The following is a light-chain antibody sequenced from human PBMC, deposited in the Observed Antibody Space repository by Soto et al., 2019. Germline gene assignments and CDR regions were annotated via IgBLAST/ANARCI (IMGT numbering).Light chain of an antibody. Sequence: DIQMTQSPSSLSASIGDRVTITCRASQNINSHLNWYQQKPGKAPKVLIYAASRLQSGVPFRFXGSGSGTEFTLTISSLEPEDFAPYYCQQSHITTLFTFGKGTKLEIK. CDR3: QQSHITTLFT. J-gene: IGKJ2*01. CDR1: QNINSH. CDR2: AAS. V-gene: IGKV1-39*01.